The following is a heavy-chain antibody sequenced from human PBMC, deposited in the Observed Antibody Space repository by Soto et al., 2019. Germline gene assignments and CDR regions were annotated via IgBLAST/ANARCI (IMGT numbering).Heavy chain of an antibody. CDR2: ISDIGDIT. CDR1: GFTFSSFA. J-gene: IGHJ4*02. D-gene: IGHD3-10*01. CDR3: VKSGNADYFDY. V-gene: IGHV3-64D*08. Sequence: PGGSLRLSCSGSGFTFSSFAMHWVRQAPGKGLEFVSAISDIGDITYYADSVRGTFAISRDNSKNTLHLQMTSLRAEDTAVYYCVKSGNADYFDYWGQGTLVTVSS.